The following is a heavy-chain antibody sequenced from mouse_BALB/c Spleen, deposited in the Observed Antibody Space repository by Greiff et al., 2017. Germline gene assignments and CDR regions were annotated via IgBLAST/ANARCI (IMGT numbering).Heavy chain of an antibody. CDR1: GFNIKDTY. CDR2: IDPANGNT. V-gene: IGHV14-3*02. J-gene: IGHJ2*01. Sequence: EVMLVESGAELVKPGASVKLSCTASGFNIKDTYMHWVQQRPEQRLEWIGRIDPANGNTKYDPKFQGKATITADTSSNTAYLQLSSLTSEDTAVYYCARPLFDYWGQGTTLTVSS. CDR3: ARPLFDY.